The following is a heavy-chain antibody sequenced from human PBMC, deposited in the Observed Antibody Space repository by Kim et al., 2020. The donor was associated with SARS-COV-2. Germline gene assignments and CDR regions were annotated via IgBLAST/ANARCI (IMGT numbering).Heavy chain of an antibody. V-gene: IGHV3-23*03. Sequence: GGSLRLSCAASGFTFSSYAMSWVRQAPGKGLEWVSVIYSGGSSTYYADSVKGRFTISRDNSKNTLYLQMNSLRAEDTAVYYCAKDKRLRVVVPAAMRLPSSDWFDPWGQGTLVTVSS. CDR2: IYSGGSST. J-gene: IGHJ5*02. D-gene: IGHD2-2*01. CDR3: AKDKRLRVVVPAAMRLPSSDWFDP. CDR1: GFTFSSYA.